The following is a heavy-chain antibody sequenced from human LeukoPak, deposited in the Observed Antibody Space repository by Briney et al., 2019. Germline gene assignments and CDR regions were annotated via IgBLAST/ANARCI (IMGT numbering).Heavy chain of an antibody. J-gene: IGHJ4*02. D-gene: IGHD2-15*01. V-gene: IGHV1-2*02. CDR3: ARVYCSSGTASCYMGY. CDR1: GYTFTGYY. Sequence: GASVKFSCKASGYTFTGYYMHWVRQAPGQGLEWMGWINPKSGGTNSAQKFQGRVTMTRDTSISTAYMELSRLRSDDTAVYYCARVYCSSGTASCYMGYWGQGTLVTVSS. CDR2: INPKSGGT.